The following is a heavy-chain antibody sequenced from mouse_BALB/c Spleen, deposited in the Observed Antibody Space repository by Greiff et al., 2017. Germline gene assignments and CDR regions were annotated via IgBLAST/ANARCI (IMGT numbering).Heavy chain of an antibody. V-gene: IGHV5-6-3*01. Sequence: EVQRVESGGGLVQPGGSLKLSCAASGFTFSSYGMSWVRQTPDKRLELVATINSNGGSTYYPDSVKGRFTISRDNAKNTLYLQMSSLTSEDTAMYYCARDHYYDSRAWFADWGQGTLVTVSA. CDR3: ARDHYYDSRAWFAD. CDR1: GFTFSSYG. D-gene: IGHD1-1*01. CDR2: INSNGGST. J-gene: IGHJ3*01.